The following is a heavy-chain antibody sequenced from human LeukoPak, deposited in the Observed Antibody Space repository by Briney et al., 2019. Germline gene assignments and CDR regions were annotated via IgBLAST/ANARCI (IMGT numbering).Heavy chain of an antibody. V-gene: IGHV3-53*01. D-gene: IGHD3-10*01. J-gene: IGHJ4*02. Sequence: PGGSLRLSCAASGFTVSNNYMSWVRQAPGKGLEWVSVLYTGGSTYYADSVKGRFIISRDNSKNTLYLQMNSLRVDDTAVYYCAKAGHYGSGSYYSDYWGRGTLVTVSP. CDR2: LYTGGST. CDR1: GFTVSNNY. CDR3: AKAGHYGSGSYYSDY.